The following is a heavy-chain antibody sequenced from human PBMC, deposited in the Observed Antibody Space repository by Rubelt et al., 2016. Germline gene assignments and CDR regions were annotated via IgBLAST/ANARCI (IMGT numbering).Heavy chain of an antibody. CDR2: IYPSGST. Sequence: QVQLQESGPGLVKPSEALSLTCTVSGGSISSYYWSWIRQPAGKGLEWIGRIYPSGSTNYNPSLKSRVTMSVDTSKHQFSRKLTSVTAADTAVYYCARDGDSGSYYGPFDYWGQGTLVTVSS. J-gene: IGHJ4*02. CDR1: GGSISSYY. D-gene: IGHD1-26*01. CDR3: ARDGDSGSYYGPFDY. V-gene: IGHV4-4*07.